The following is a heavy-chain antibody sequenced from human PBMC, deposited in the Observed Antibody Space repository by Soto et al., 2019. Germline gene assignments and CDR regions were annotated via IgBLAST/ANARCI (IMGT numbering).Heavy chain of an antibody. CDR3: ARIPVDTYMTYWFDS. CDR2: IYYSGNT. CDR1: CDSVTSGGYY. V-gene: IGHV4-61*08. Sequence: XETLSLPWTVSCDSVTSGGYYWSWIRQPPGKGLEWIGYIYYSGNTNYSPSLKSRVAISLDTSHNQFSLKLSSVTAADTAVYFCARIPVDTYMTYWFDSWGQGTLVTVSS. D-gene: IGHD2-15*01. J-gene: IGHJ5*01.